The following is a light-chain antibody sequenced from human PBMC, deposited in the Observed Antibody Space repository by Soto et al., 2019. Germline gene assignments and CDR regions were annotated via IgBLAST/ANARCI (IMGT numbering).Light chain of an antibody. CDR2: TNN. Sequence: QSVLTQPPSASGTPGQRIIISCSGSTSNIESHSVSWFQQVPGTAPRLLIITNNQRPSGVPDRFSGSKSGASASLAISGLQSEGEATYYCATWDDSRKGVFGTGTKVTV. CDR3: ATWDDSRKGV. V-gene: IGLV1-44*01. CDR1: TSNIESHS. J-gene: IGLJ1*01.